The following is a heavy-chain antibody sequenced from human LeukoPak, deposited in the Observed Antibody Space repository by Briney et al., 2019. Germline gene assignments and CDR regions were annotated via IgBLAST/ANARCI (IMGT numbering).Heavy chain of an antibody. D-gene: IGHD1-26*01. CDR2: INWNGGRT. CDR1: GFTFDDYG. Sequence: GGSLRLSCAASGFTFDDYGMSWVRQAPGKGGEWVPGINWNGGRTVYADSVKGRFTISRDNAKNSLYLQMNSLRAEDTALYYCARATTTGLVHFDYWGQGTLVAVSS. J-gene: IGHJ4*02. V-gene: IGHV3-20*04. CDR3: ARATTTGLVHFDY.